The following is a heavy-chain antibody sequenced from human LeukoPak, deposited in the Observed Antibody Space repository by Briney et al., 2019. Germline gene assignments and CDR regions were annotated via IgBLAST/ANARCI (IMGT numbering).Heavy chain of an antibody. D-gene: IGHD2-15*01. V-gene: IGHV1-2*02. CDR3: ATEYCSGGSCYWLFDY. J-gene: IGHJ4*02. Sequence: ASVKVSCKASGYTFTGYYMHWVRQAPGQGLELMGWVNPNSGHTNYAQKFQRRVTMTRDTSISTGYMELSRLRSDDTAVYYCATEYCSGGSCYWLFDYWGQGTLLTVSS. CDR1: GYTFTGYY. CDR2: VNPNSGHT.